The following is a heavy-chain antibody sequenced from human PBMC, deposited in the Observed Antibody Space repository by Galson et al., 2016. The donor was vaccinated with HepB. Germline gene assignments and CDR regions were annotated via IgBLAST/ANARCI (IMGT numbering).Heavy chain of an antibody. D-gene: IGHD4-17*01. CDR3: ARGVNYGDYLGHWFDP. V-gene: IGHV1-2*02. J-gene: IGHJ5*02. CDR2: VDPYGGGT. Sequence: SVKVSCKASGYTFTDDYIHWVRQAPGQGLEWLGWVDPYGGGTNFAQKFRGRVTMTRDTTISTVYMELSRLKSDDTAVYYRARGVNYGDYLGHWFDPWGQGTLVTVSS. CDR1: GYTFTDDY.